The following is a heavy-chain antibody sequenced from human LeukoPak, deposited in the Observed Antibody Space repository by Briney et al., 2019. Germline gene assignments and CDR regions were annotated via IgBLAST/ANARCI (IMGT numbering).Heavy chain of an antibody. CDR1: GVSISSYY. J-gene: IGHJ6*03. D-gene: IGHD3-16*01. Sequence: SETLSLTCTVSGVSISSYYWSWIRQPPGKGLEWIGYIYYSGSTNYNPSLKSRVTISVDTSKNQFSLKLSSVTAADTAVYYCARETSQKGAHYMDVWGKGTTVTISS. CDR3: ARETSQKGAHYMDV. CDR2: IYYSGST. V-gene: IGHV4-59*01.